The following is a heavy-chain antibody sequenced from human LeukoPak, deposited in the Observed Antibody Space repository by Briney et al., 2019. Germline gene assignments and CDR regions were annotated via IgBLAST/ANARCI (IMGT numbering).Heavy chain of an antibody. Sequence: GGSLRLSCSISGFTFSTYVMHWVRQAPGKGLEYVSAISSNGDNTYYADSVKARFTISRDNSKNTLYLQMSSLRADDTAVYYCVRGTGYWGQGTLVTVSS. CDR3: VRGTGY. CDR1: GFTFSTYV. V-gene: IGHV3-64D*06. CDR2: ISSNGDNT. J-gene: IGHJ4*02.